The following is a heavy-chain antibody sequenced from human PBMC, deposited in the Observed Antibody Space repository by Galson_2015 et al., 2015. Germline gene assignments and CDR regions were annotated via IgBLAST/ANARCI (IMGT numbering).Heavy chain of an antibody. CDR3: AHRPGDYSKRSSLFDY. D-gene: IGHD4-17*01. V-gene: IGHV2-5*01. CDR1: GFSLSTSGVG. J-gene: IGHJ4*02. Sequence: PALVKPTQTLTLTCTFSGFSLSTSGVGVGWIRQPPGKALEWLALIYWNDDKRYSPSLKSRLTITKDTSKNQVVLTMTNMDPVDTATYYCAHRPGDYSKRSSLFDYWGQGTLVTVSS. CDR2: IYWNDDK.